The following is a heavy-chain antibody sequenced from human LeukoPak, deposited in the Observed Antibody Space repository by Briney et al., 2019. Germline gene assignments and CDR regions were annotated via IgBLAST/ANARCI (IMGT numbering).Heavy chain of an antibody. CDR2: IVPFYGTA. V-gene: IGHV1-69*13. Sequence: ASVKVSCKASGGTFGSYAIGWERQAPGQGLEWMGGIVPFYGTANYAQKFQDRVTITADESTRTAYVELSSLRSEDTAVYFCARVSKDGNSGWAAEYFQDWGQGTVVTVSS. J-gene: IGHJ1*01. CDR1: GGTFGSYA. CDR3: ARVSKDGNSGWAAEYFQD. D-gene: IGHD6-19*01.